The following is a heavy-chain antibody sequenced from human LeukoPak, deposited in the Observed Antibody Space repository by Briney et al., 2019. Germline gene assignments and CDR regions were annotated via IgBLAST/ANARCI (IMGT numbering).Heavy chain of an antibody. CDR3: AGGYHAYYYYMDV. CDR2: INPNSGGT. D-gene: IGHD3-16*02. V-gene: IGHV1-2*02. CDR1: GYTFTGYY. Sequence: GASVKVSCKASGYTFTGYYMHWVRQAPGQGPEWMGWINPNSGGTNYAQKLQGRVTMTRDTSISTDCMEMSRPRSDDTALYYSAGGYHAYYYYMDVWGKGITVTVSS. J-gene: IGHJ6*03.